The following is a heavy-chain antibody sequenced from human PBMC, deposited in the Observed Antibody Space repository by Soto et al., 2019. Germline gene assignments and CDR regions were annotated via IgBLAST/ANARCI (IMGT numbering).Heavy chain of an antibody. D-gene: IGHD2-2*01. Sequence: AASVKVSCKASGGTFSSYAISWVRQAPGQGLEWMGGIIPIFGTANYAQKFQGRVTITADESTSTAYMELSSLRSEDTAVYYCASRYCSSTSCHSVSSSSWPIDYWGQGTLVTVSS. CDR1: GGTFSSYA. V-gene: IGHV1-69*13. J-gene: IGHJ4*02. CDR2: IIPIFGTA. CDR3: ASRYCSSTSCHSVSSSSWPIDY.